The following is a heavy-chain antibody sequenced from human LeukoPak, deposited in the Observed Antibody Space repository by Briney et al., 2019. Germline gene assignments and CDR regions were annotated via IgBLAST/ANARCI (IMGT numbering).Heavy chain of an antibody. CDR2: IRYDGSNK. CDR3: AKDISLLRVVPAAIDY. CDR1: GFTFSSDG. J-gene: IGHJ4*02. Sequence: GGSLRLSCAASGFTFSSDGMHWVRQAPGKGLEWVAFIRYDGSNKYYADSVKGRFTISRDNSKNTLYLQMNSLRAEDTAVYYCAKDISLLRVVPAAIDYWGQGTLLTVSS. V-gene: IGHV3-30*02. D-gene: IGHD2-2*01.